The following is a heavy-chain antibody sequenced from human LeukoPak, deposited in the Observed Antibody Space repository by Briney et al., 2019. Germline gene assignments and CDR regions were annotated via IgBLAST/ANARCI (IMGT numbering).Heavy chain of an antibody. J-gene: IGHJ4*02. CDR3: ARDVRGYNPFDA. CDR2: IYSGGST. D-gene: IGHD5-24*01. Sequence: PGGSLRLSCAASGFTFSSYGMTWVRQAPGKGLEWVSVIYSGGSTSYADSVKGRFTISRDNSKNTLYLQMSSLRVEDTAVYYCARDVRGYNPFDAWGQGTLVTVSS. CDR1: GFTFSSYG. V-gene: IGHV3-53*01.